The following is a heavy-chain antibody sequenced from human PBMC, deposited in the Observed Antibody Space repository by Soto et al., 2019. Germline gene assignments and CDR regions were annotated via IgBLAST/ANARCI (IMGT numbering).Heavy chain of an antibody. V-gene: IGHV3-33*01. CDR1: GFTFASYG. CDR2: IWFDGNNK. D-gene: IGHD2-15*01. J-gene: IGHJ6*03. CDR3: ARGCSGGACYYMDV. Sequence: QVQLVESGGGVGQPGRSLRLSCAASGFTFASYGMHWVRQAPGKGLEWVAIIWFDGNNKYYVDSVKGRFTVSRDNSKNMLYLEMNRLRAEDTAVYYCARGCSGGACYYMDVWGKGITVTVSS.